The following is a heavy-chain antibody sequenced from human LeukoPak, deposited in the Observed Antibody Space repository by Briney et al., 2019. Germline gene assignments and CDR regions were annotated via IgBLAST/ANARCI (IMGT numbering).Heavy chain of an antibody. V-gene: IGHV3-53*01. CDR2: IYSGGST. CDR3: ASTRITMVRGVIDY. CDR1: GFTFDDYA. Sequence: GGSLRLSCAASGFTFDDYAMHWVRQAPGKGLEWVSVIYSGGSTYYADSVKGRFTISRDNSKNTLYLQMNSLRAEDTAVYYCASTRITMVRGVIDYWGQGTLVTVSS. J-gene: IGHJ4*02. D-gene: IGHD3-10*01.